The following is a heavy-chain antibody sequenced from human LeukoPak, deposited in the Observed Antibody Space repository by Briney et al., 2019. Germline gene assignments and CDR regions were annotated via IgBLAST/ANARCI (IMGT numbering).Heavy chain of an antibody. CDR1: GFTFSTYG. CDR3: AKSIGYDIDY. J-gene: IGHJ4*02. V-gene: IGHV3-30*02. D-gene: IGHD3-9*01. CDR2: IRYDGSNK. Sequence: RGSLRLSCAASGFTFSTYGMHWVRQAPGKGLEWVAFIRYDGSNKYYADSVKGRFTISRDNSKNTLYLQMNSLRAEDTAVYYCAKSIGYDIDYWGQGTLVTVSS.